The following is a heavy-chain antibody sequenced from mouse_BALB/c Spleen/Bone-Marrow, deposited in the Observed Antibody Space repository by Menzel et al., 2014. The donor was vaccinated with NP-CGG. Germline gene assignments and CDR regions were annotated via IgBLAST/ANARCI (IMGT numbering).Heavy chain of an antibody. J-gene: IGHJ1*01. CDR2: INPSNDTP. CDR1: GYTFTNYF. Sequence: LVESGAELVKPGASVKLSCRVSGYTFTNYFVYWVKQRPGQGLQWIGEINPSNDTPNFNEKFKSKATLTVDKSSSTAYMQFSNLTSENSAVYYCSRSGCYGYGWWFDVWGAGTTVTVSS. V-gene: IGHV1S81*02. CDR3: SRSGCYGYGWWFDV. D-gene: IGHD1-2*01.